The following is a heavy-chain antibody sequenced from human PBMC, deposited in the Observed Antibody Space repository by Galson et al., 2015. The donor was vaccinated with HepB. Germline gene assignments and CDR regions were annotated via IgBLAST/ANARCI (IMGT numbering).Heavy chain of an antibody. J-gene: IGHJ6*02. D-gene: IGHD3-22*01. CDR1: GVSLNSGSFS. CDR2: IYRSGNT. CDR3: ARVREYYDSSGYPTRCMDV. V-gene: IGHV4-30-2*01. Sequence: TLSLTCTVSGVSLNSGSFSWSWIRQPPGKGLEWIGYIYRSGNTYSNPSLKSRVTISVDRSKNQFSLRLSSVTAADTAVYYCARVREYYDSSGYPTRCMDVWGQGTTVTVSS.